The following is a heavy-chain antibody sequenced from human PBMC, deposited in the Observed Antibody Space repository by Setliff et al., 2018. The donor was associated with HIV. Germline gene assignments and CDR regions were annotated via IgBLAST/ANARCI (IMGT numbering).Heavy chain of an antibody. CDR2: VYYSGST. CDR3: ARDGYSSSWYVISGSFDY. D-gene: IGHD6-13*01. V-gene: IGHV4-39*07. Sequence: SETLSLTCIVSGGSISSSSYYWGWIRPPPGKGLEWIGTVYYSGSTYYNPSLKSRVTISVDTSENQFSLKLSSVTAADTAVYYCARDGYSSSWYVISGSFDYWGQGILVTVSS. J-gene: IGHJ4*02. CDR1: GGSISSSSYY.